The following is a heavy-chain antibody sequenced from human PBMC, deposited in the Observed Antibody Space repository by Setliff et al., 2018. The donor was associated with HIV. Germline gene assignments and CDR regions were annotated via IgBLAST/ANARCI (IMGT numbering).Heavy chain of an antibody. J-gene: IGHJ4*02. CDR1: GYTFTAYV. CDR2: INAGNGNT. CDR3: ARGPGAFGGTSVQNFDY. Sequence: GASVKVSCKASGYTFTAYVMHWVRQAPGQRLEWMGWINAGNGNTKYSQKFQGRVTFIRDTSASTAYMELSSPRSEDTAVYYCARGPGAFGGTSVQNFDYWGQGTLVTVSS. V-gene: IGHV1-3*01. D-gene: IGHD3-16*01.